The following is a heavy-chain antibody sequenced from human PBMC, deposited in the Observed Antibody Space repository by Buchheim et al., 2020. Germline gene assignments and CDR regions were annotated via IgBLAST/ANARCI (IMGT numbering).Heavy chain of an antibody. CDR3: VKDRTIRGGSSGAFDI. D-gene: IGHD6-25*01. CDR2: ISGSGDST. Sequence: EVQLLESGGGLVQPGGSLRLSCAASGLTFSTYAMSWVRQAPGKGLEWVSAISGSGDSTYYADSVKGRFTISRDNSKSTLSVQMNSLRAEDTAMYYCVKDRTIRGGSSGAFDIWGQGT. CDR1: GLTFSTYA. V-gene: IGHV3-23*01. J-gene: IGHJ3*02.